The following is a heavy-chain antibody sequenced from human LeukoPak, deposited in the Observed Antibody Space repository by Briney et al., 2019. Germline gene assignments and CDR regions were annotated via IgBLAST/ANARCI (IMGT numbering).Heavy chain of an antibody. D-gene: IGHD3-22*01. Sequence: GGSLRLSCAASGFTFSNYWMHWVRQAPGKGLVWVSRINSDGINTSYADSVKGRFTISRDNAKNTLNLQMNSLRAEDTAAYYCARDLGQYYDTSDNWFDPWGQGTLVTVSS. J-gene: IGHJ5*02. CDR3: ARDLGQYYDTSDNWFDP. CDR2: INSDGINT. V-gene: IGHV3-74*01. CDR1: GFTFSNYW.